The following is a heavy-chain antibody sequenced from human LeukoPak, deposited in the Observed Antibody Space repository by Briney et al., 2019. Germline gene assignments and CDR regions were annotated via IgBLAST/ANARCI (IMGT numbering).Heavy chain of an antibody. J-gene: IGHJ5*02. Sequence: VASVKVSCKASGYTFTSYGISWVRQAPGQGLEWMGWISAYNGNTNYAQKLQGRVTMTTDTSTSTAYMELRSLRSDDTAVYYCARVTATYYYDSGSYDNVHRCDPWGQGTLVTVSS. V-gene: IGHV1-18*01. D-gene: IGHD3-10*01. CDR3: ARVTATYYYDSGSYDNVHRCDP. CDR2: ISAYNGNT. CDR1: GYTFTSYG.